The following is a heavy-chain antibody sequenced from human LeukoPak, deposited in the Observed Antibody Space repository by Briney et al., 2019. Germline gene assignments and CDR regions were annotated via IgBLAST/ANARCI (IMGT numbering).Heavy chain of an antibody. CDR3: AKSVAGP. Sequence: ASVKVSCKVSGYTLTELSMHWVRQAPGKGLEWMGGFDPEDGETIYAQKFQGRVTMTRNTSISTAYMELSSLRSEDTAVYYCAKSVAGPWGQGTLVTVSS. D-gene: IGHD6-19*01. J-gene: IGHJ4*02. CDR1: GYTLTELS. V-gene: IGHV1-24*01. CDR2: FDPEDGET.